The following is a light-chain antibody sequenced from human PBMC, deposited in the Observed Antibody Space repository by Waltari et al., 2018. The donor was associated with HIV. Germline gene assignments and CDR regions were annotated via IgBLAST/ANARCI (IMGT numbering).Light chain of an antibody. J-gene: IGKJ1*01. CDR3: QQYVEWPLT. V-gene: IGKV3-15*01. CDR2: AAS. CDR1: QAVSSN. Sequence: EIVMPQSPATLSVSPGQRVTLSCRASQAVSSNVAWYQQKPGQSPRLLIFAASTRATGVPARFSGNGFGTDFTLSITNLQSEDFAVYHCQQYVEWPLTFGQGTKLEV.